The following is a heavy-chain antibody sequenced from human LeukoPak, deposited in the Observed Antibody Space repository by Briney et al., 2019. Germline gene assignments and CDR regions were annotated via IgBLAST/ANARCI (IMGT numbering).Heavy chain of an antibody. J-gene: IGHJ2*01. V-gene: IGHV4-61*02. CDR3: AREVPAADL. D-gene: IGHD6-25*01. CDR2: IYTSGST. CDR1: GYSISSGYY. Sequence: SETLSLTCTVSGYSISSGYYWSWIRQPAGKGLEWIGRIYTSGSTNYNPSLKSRVTISVDTSKNQFSLKLSSVTAADTAVYYCAREVPAADLWGRGTLVTVSS.